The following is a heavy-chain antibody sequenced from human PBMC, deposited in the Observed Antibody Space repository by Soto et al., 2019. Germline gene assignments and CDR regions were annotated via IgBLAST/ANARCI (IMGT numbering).Heavy chain of an antibody. J-gene: IGHJ6*02. D-gene: IGHD3-16*01. CDR3: ARGAPFDSDTSWGAYYYGLDV. CDR2: IYYSGTT. V-gene: IGHV4-59*01. CDR1: GDSIRRYY. Sequence: PSETLSLTCTVSGDSIRRYYWSWIRQPPGKGLEWIGYIYYSGTTNYNPSLKSRVTISVDMSKNQFSLKLSSLTAADTAVYFCARGAPFDSDTSWGAYYYGLDVWGQGTTVTVSS.